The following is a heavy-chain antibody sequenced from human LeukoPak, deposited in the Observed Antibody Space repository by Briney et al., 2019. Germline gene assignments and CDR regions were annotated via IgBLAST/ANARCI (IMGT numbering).Heavy chain of an antibody. D-gene: IGHD4-17*01. CDR3: ARGPETTVTTASMDV. Sequence: SETLSLTCAAYGGSFSGYYWSWIRQPPGKGLEWIGEINHSGSTNYNPSLKSRVTISVDTSKNQFYLKLSSVTAADTAVYYCARGPETTVTTASMDVWGKGTTVTVSS. CDR1: GGSFSGYY. V-gene: IGHV4-34*01. J-gene: IGHJ6*03. CDR2: INHSGST.